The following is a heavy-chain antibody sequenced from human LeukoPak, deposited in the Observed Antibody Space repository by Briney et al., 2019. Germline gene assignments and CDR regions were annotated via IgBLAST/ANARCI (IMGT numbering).Heavy chain of an antibody. CDR1: GGSISSDTYY. Sequence: SETLSLTCTVSGGSISSDTYYWAWIRQPPGRGLEWLGSIYYSGSTYYNPSLKSRVTISVDTSKNQFSLKLSSVTAADTAVYYCATGSGDAFDIWGQGTMVTVSS. CDR3: ATGSGDAFDI. J-gene: IGHJ3*02. V-gene: IGHV4-39*01. CDR2: IYYSGST. D-gene: IGHD3-10*01.